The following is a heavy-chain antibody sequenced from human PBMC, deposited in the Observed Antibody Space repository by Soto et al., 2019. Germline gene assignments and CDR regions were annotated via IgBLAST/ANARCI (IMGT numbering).Heavy chain of an antibody. J-gene: IGHJ5*02. CDR1: GGTFSSYA. V-gene: IGHV1-69*01. D-gene: IGHD2-8*01. CDR2: IIPIFGTA. Sequence: QVQLVQSGAEVKKPGSSVKVSCKASGGTFSSYAIRWVRHAPGQGREWMGGIIPIFGTANYAQKFQGRVTITADESTSAAYMELSSLRSENTAVYYCGRDSNGEQPCWFDPWGQGSLVTVSS. CDR3: GRDSNGEQPCWFDP.